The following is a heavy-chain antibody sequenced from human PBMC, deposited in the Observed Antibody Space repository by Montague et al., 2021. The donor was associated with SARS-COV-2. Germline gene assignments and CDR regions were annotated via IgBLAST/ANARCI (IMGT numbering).Heavy chain of an antibody. CDR2: FYSVGNT. CDR1: GASVGSSD. D-gene: IGHD5-18*01. Sequence: SETLSLTCTVSGASVGSSDWGWIRQSPGKGLEWIGYFYSVGNTDYNPSLKSRATISRDTSKNQFSLKVRSVTAADTAVYYCAREIMTADAFDIWGQGTMVTVSS. J-gene: IGHJ3*02. V-gene: IGHV4-59*02. CDR3: AREIMTADAFDI.